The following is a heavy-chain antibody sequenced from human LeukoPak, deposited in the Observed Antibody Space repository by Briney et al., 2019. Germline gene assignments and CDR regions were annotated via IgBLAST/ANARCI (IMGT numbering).Heavy chain of an antibody. CDR1: GGSISSGSYY. CDR3: ARGADSSGYYPEYFQH. J-gene: IGHJ1*01. Sequence: SETLSLTCTVSGGSISSGSYYWSWIRQPAGKGLEWIARIYTSGSTNYNPSLKSRVTISVDTSKNQFSLKLSSVTAADTAVYYCARGADSSGYYPEYFQHWGQGTLVTVSS. CDR2: IYTSGST. D-gene: IGHD3-22*01. V-gene: IGHV4-61*02.